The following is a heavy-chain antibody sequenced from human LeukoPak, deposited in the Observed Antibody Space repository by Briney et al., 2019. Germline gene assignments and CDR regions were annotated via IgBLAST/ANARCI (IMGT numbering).Heavy chain of an antibody. CDR1: GVAISSSGGYY. V-gene: IGHV4-31*03. CDR2: IYYTGSA. D-gene: IGHD3-10*01. CDR3: ASDQGFGGLAFAY. Sequence: SQTLSLTCNVSGVAISSSGGYYWSWIRLNPGKGLEWIGHIYYTGSAYYNPSLKSRIAMSVDTSRNQFSLKLTAVTAADTAVYYCASDQGFGGLAFAYWGQGAPVTVSS. J-gene: IGHJ4*02.